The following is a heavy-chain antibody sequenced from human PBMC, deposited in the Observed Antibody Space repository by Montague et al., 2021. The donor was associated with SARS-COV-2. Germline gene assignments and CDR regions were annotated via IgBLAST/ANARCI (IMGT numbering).Heavy chain of an antibody. CDR2: IYHSGYT. CDR1: GFPISSGNH. J-gene: IGHJ5*02. D-gene: IGHD3-22*01. V-gene: IGHV4-38-2*02. Sequence: SETLSLTCSVTGFPISSGNHWGWIRQSPGKGPEWIGSIYHSGYTSYNPSLRSRVTISGDTSKNQFSLRLSSVTAADTAVYYCVRVSYYYERNDQPLGWFDLWGQGSLVTVSS. CDR3: VRVSYYYERNDQPLGWFDL.